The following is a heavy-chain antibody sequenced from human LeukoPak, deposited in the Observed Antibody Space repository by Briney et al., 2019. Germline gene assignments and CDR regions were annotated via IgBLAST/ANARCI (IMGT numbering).Heavy chain of an antibody. J-gene: IGHJ4*02. Sequence: GASVKVSCKASGYTFANYAMHWVRQAPGQSLDWMGWINSANGNTKYSQKFQGRVTITRDTSASTAYMELSSLRSEDTAVYYCARALSRGYSGYDYGLGYWGQGTLVTVSS. CDR1: GYTFANYA. CDR3: ARALSRGYSGYDYGLGY. D-gene: IGHD5-12*01. V-gene: IGHV1-3*04. CDR2: INSANGNT.